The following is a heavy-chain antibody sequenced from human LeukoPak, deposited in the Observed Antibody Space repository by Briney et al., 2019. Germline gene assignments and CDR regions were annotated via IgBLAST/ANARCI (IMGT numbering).Heavy chain of an antibody. CDR2: IYPGDSDT. Sequence: GESLKISCKGSGYSFTSYWIGWVRQMPGKGLEWMGIIYPGDSDTRYSPSFQGQVTISADKSISTAYLRWSSLKASDTAMYYCARLVVVVVAASGGGNWFDPWGQGTLVTVSS. CDR1: GYSFTSYW. J-gene: IGHJ5*02. V-gene: IGHV5-51*01. D-gene: IGHD2-15*01. CDR3: ARLVVVVVAASGGGNWFDP.